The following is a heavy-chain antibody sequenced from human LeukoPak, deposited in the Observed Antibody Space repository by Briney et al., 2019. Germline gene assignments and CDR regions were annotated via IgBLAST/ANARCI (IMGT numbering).Heavy chain of an antibody. CDR1: GFTFSIYG. V-gene: IGHV3-33*06. J-gene: IGHJ4*02. D-gene: IGHD1-14*01. CDR2: IWNDGSNK. Sequence: GGSLRLSCAASGFTFSIYGMHWVRQAPGKGLEWVAVIWNDGSNKYYADSVKGRFTISRDNSKNTLYLQMNSLRAEDTAVYSCAKARRDREYFDYWGQGTLVTVSS. CDR3: AKARRDREYFDY.